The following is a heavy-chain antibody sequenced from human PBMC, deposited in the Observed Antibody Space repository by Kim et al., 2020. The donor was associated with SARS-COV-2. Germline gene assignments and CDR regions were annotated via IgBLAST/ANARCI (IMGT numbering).Heavy chain of an antibody. CDR3: AKCIAVAGVDY. V-gene: IGHV3-23*01. J-gene: IGHJ4*02. D-gene: IGHD6-19*01. Sequence: TSYADSVKAWFTSPRDISRNTLYLQMNSLRAEDTAVYYCAKCIAVAGVDYWGQGTLVTLSS. CDR2: T.